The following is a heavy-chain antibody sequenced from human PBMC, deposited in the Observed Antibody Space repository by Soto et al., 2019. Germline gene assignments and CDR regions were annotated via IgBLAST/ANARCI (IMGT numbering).Heavy chain of an antibody. J-gene: IGHJ5*02. CDR1: GFTFSSYW. CDR3: ARDIVQMVYARGNGIDA. V-gene: IGHV3-7*01. CDR2: IKQDGSEN. Sequence: PGGSLRLSCAASGFTFSSYWMSWVRQAPWKGLEWVANIKQDGSENYYVDSVKGRFTIPRDNAKNSLYLQMNSLRAEDTAVYYYARDIVQMVYARGNGIDAWCQGTLVTVS. D-gene: IGHD2-8*01.